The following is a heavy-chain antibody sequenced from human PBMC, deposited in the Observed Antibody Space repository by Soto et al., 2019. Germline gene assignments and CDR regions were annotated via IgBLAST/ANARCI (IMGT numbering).Heavy chain of an antibody. V-gene: IGHV1-8*01. Sequence: QAHLEQSGAEVKRPGASVKVSCKASGYTFSDFDINWLRQASGQGPEWMGWMNAKRGDTFFAQRFQGKFNMTWDPSLSPAYMEVGSLTSDDTAMYYCARGNPFNYAGFDVWGQGTTVAVSS. CDR2: MNAKRGDT. D-gene: IGHD3-16*01. J-gene: IGHJ6*02. CDR3: ARGNPFNYAGFDV. CDR1: GYTFSDFD.